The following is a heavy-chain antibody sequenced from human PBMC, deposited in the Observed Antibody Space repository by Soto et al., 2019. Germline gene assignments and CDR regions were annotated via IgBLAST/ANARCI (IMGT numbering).Heavy chain of an antibody. Sequence: GASVKVSCKAAGYTFTVYYMHCVRQAPGQGLEWMGWINPNSGGTNYAQKLQGRVTMTRDTSISTAYMELSRLRSDDTAVYYCAKKLYYYYGMDVWGQGTTVTVSS. V-gene: IGHV1-2*02. CDR3: AKKLYYYYGMDV. CDR1: GYTFTVYY. CDR2: INPNSGGT. J-gene: IGHJ6*02.